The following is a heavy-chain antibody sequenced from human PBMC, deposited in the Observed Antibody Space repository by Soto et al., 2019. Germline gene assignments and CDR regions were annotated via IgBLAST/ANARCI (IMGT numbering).Heavy chain of an antibody. CDR1: GFTFDDYG. CDR3: ARGTTSIAARPVPFGYYGMDV. D-gene: IGHD6-6*01. V-gene: IGHV3-9*01. Sequence: GGSLRLSCAASGFTFDDYGMHWVRQVPGKGLEWVSGITWNSATIGYAASVKGRFTISRDNAKNSLYLQWSSLKASDTAMYYCARGTTSIAARPVPFGYYGMDVWGQGTTVTVSS. J-gene: IGHJ6*02. CDR2: ITWNSATI.